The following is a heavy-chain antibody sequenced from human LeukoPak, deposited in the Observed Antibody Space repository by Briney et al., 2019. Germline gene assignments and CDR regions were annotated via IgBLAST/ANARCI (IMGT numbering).Heavy chain of an antibody. CDR2: INPNSGGT. CDR3: ARERRCCSGGSCYSFDY. D-gene: IGHD2-15*01. V-gene: IGHV1-2*06. CDR1: GYTFTGYY. Sequence: ASVKVSCKASGYTFTGYYMHWVRQAPGQGLEWMGRINPNSGGTNYAQKFQGRVTMTRDTSISTAYMELSRLRSDDTAVYYCARERRCCSGGSCYSFDYWGQGTPVTVSS. J-gene: IGHJ4*02.